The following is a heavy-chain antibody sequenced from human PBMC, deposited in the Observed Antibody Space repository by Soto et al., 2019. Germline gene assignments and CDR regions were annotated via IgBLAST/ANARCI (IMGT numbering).Heavy chain of an antibody. CDR3: ARGAYCSGGSCYPRYFDL. V-gene: IGHV3-11*06. J-gene: IGHJ2*01. Sequence: GGSLRLPRAASGFTSCDYYISWIRQPPRKRLEWVSYISSSSSYTNYADSVKGRFTISRDNAKNSLYLQMNSLRAEDTAVYYCARGAYCSGGSCYPRYFDLWGRGTLVTVSS. CDR2: ISSSSSYT. D-gene: IGHD2-15*01. CDR1: GFTSCDYY.